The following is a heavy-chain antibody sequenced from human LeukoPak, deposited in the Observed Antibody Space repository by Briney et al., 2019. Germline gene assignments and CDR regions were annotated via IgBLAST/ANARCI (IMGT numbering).Heavy chain of an antibody. D-gene: IGHD2-2*02. V-gene: IGHV3-33*08. J-gene: IGHJ6*02. CDR1: GFTFSSYG. CDR2: IWYGGSNK. Sequence: GRSLRLSCAASGFTFSSYGMHWVRQAPGKGLEWVAVIWYGGSNKYYADSVKGRFTISRDNSKNTLYLQMNSLRAEDTAVYYCARRYCTTTSCYTFAMDVWGQGTTVTVSS. CDR3: ARRYCTTTSCYTFAMDV.